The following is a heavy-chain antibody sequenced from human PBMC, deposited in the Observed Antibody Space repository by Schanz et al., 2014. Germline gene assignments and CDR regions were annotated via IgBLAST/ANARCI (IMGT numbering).Heavy chain of an antibody. D-gene: IGHD5-12*01. J-gene: IGHJ4*02. CDR3: AKNRAGGYESFLDS. CDR1: RFTFDDYT. V-gene: IGHV3-43*01. Sequence: EVQLVESGGVVVQPGGSLRLSCAGSRFTFDDYTMHWVRQPPGKGLEWVSLVTWDGGYTYYADSVKGRFTISRDNSKNSLYLQMDSLRSEDTALYYCAKNRAGGYESFLDSWGQGTLVTVSS. CDR2: VTWDGGYT.